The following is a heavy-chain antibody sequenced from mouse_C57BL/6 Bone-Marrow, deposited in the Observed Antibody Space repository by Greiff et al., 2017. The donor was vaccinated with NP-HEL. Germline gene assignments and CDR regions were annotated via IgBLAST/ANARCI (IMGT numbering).Heavy chain of an antibody. D-gene: IGHD2-4*01. V-gene: IGHV5-6*01. CDR1: GFTFSSYG. Sequence: EVKVVESGGDLVKPGGSLKLSCAASGFTFSSYGMSWVRQTPDKRLEWVATISSGGSYTYYPDSVKGRFTISRDNAKNTLYLQMSSLKSEDTAMYYCARIYYDYADYWGQGTTLTVSS. CDR2: ISSGGSYT. J-gene: IGHJ2*01. CDR3: ARIYYDYADY.